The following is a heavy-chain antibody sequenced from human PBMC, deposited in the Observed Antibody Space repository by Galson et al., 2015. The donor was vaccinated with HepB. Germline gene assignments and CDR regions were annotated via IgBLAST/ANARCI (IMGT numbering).Heavy chain of an antibody. V-gene: IGHV3-30-3*01. D-gene: IGHD3-9*01. CDR3: ARAPLYDILTGYSKGFDY. CDR1: GFTFSSYA. J-gene: IGHJ4*02. Sequence: SLRLSCAASGFTFSSYAMHWVRQAPGKGLEWVAVISYDGSNKYYADSVKGRFTISRDNSKNTLYLQMNSLRAEDTAVYYCARAPLYDILTGYSKGFDYWGQGTLVTVSS. CDR2: ISYDGSNK.